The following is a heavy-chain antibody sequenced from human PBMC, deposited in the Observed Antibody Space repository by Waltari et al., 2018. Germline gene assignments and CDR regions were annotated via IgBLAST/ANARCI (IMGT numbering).Heavy chain of an antibody. D-gene: IGHD2-15*01. CDR2: SYYRGST. CDR1: GGSNSSGDYY. CDR3: ARGRRDIAFDI. J-gene: IGHJ3*02. V-gene: IGHV4-30-4*08. Sequence: QVQLQESGPGLVKPSQTLSLTCTVSGGSNSSGDYYWSWIRQPPGKGLEWIGYSYYRGSTYYNPSLKSRVTISVDTSKNQFSLKLSSVTAADTAVYYCARGRRDIAFDIWGQGTMVTVSS.